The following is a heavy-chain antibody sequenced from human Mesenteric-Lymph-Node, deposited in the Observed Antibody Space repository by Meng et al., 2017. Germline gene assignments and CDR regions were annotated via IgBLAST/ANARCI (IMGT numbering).Heavy chain of an antibody. CDR1: GASISRGGYY. J-gene: IGHJ4*02. CDR2: IYASGST. D-gene: IGHD5-12*01. Sequence: QVQLQESGPGLVKPSQTLSLTCTVSGASISRGGYYWSWIRQPPGKGLEWIGNIYASGSTYYNPSLQSRVTISVDTSKNQFSLNLYSVTAADTAVYYCAGDRRGVATVDYWGQGTLVTVSS. V-gene: IGHV4-30-4*01. CDR3: AGDRRGVATVDY.